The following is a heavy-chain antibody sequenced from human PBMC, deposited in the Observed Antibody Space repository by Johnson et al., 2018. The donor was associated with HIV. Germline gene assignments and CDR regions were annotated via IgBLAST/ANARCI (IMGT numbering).Heavy chain of an antibody. CDR2: ISSSGSTI. V-gene: IGHV3-48*01. CDR1: GFTFSSYA. Sequence: VQLVESGGGVVQPGRSPRLSCAASGFTFSSYAMHWVRQAPGKGLEWVSYISSSGSTIYYADSVKGRFTISRDNSKNTLYLQMNSLRAEDTAVYYCTRLPSGYSRDAFDIWGQGTMVTVSS. J-gene: IGHJ3*02. D-gene: IGHD5-18*01. CDR3: TRLPSGYSRDAFDI.